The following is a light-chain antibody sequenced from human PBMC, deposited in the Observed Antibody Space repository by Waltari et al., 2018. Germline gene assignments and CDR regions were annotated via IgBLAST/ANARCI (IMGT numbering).Light chain of an antibody. V-gene: IGLV2-14*03. J-gene: IGLJ3*02. CDR1: SSDMCGNNP. Sequence: QSALTQPPSVSGSPGQSIPIPCTGTSSDMCGNNPLSWYLQHPGQAPTLLIYDFFARPSGVSNRFSGSKSGNTASLTISGLQAEDEADYYCTSSTTSYTWLFGGGTTLTVL. CDR3: TSSTTSYTWL. CDR2: DFF.